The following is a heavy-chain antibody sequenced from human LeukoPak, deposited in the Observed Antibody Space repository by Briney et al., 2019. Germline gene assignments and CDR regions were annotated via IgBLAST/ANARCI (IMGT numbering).Heavy chain of an antibody. J-gene: IGHJ3*02. Sequence: SETLSLTCAVYGGSFSGYYWSWIRQPPGKGLEWIGEINHSGSTNYNPSLKSRVTISVDTSKNQFSPKLSSVTAADTAVYYCARPDTAMVTSDAFDIWGQGTMVTVSS. D-gene: IGHD5-18*01. CDR2: INHSGST. CDR3: ARPDTAMVTSDAFDI. CDR1: GGSFSGYY. V-gene: IGHV4-34*01.